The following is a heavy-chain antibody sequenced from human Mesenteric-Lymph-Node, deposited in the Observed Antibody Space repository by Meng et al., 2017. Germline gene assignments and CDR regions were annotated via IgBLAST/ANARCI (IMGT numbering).Heavy chain of an antibody. J-gene: IGHJ3*02. CDR1: GFSFSSYS. CDR3: ARIRIERSTGTAFDI. V-gene: IGHV3-21*01. Sequence: GESLKISCAASGFSFSSYSVNWVRQAPGKGLEWVSSISSSSTYIYYSDSVKGRFTISRDNANNSLALQMNSLRAEDTAVYYCARIRIERSTGTAFDIWGQGTMVTVSS. CDR2: ISSSSTYI. D-gene: IGHD5/OR15-5a*01.